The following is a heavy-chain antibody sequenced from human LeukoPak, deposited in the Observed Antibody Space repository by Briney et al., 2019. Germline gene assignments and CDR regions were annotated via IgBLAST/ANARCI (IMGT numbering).Heavy chain of an antibody. CDR3: ARRKSSGYYDW. J-gene: IGHJ4*02. CDR1: GYSISSGYY. Sequence: SETLSLTGAVSGYSISSGYYWGWIRQPPGKGLEWIGSIYHSGSAYYNPSLKSRVTISVDTSKNQFSLKLSSVTAADTAVYYCARRKSSGYYDWWGQGTLVTVPS. CDR2: IYHSGSA. V-gene: IGHV4-38-2*01. D-gene: IGHD3-22*01.